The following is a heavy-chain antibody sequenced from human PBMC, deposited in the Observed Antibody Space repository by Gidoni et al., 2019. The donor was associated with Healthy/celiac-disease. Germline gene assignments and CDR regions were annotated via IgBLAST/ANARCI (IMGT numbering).Heavy chain of an antibody. V-gene: IGHV3-30*18. J-gene: IGHJ1*01. Sequence: QVQLVESGGGVVQPGRSLRLSCAASGFTFSSYGMHWVRQAPGKGLEWVAVISYDGSNKYYADSVKGRFTISRDNSKNTLYLQMNSLRAEDTAVYYCAKDYNPGGWLLAPGYFQHWGQGTLVTVSS. D-gene: IGHD3-22*01. CDR2: ISYDGSNK. CDR3: AKDYNPGGWLLAPGYFQH. CDR1: GFTFSSYG.